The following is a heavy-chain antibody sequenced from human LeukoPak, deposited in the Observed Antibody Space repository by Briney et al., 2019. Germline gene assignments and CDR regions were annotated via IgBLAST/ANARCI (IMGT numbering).Heavy chain of an antibody. CDR2: ISGSGGST. D-gene: IGHD5-12*01. CDR3: AKLSYSGYDFFFDY. V-gene: IGHV3-23*01. CDR1: GFTFSSYA. J-gene: IGHJ4*02. Sequence: GGSPRLSCAASGFTFSSYAMSWVRQAPGKGLEWVSAISGSGGSTYYADSVKGRFTISRDNSKNTLYLQMNSLRAEDTAVYYCAKLSYSGYDFFFDYWGQGTLVTVSS.